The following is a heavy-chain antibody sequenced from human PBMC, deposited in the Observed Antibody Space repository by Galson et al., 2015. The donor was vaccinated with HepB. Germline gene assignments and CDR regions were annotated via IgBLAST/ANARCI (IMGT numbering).Heavy chain of an antibody. CDR1: GGTFSSYA. D-gene: IGHD3-22*01. CDR2: IIPIFGTA. CDR3: ARSTGDYYDSSGYVHYYYYGMDV. Sequence: SVKVSCKASGGTFSSYAISWVRQAPGQGLEWMGGIIPIFGTANYAQKFQGRVTITADESTSTAYMELSSLRSEDTAVYYCARSTGDYYDSSGYVHYYYYGMDVWGQGTTVTVSS. J-gene: IGHJ6*02. V-gene: IGHV1-69*13.